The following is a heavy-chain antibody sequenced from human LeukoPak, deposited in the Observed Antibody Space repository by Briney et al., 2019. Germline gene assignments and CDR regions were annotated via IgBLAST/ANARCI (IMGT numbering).Heavy chain of an antibody. CDR3: ARWGREGNWFDP. D-gene: IGHD5-24*01. J-gene: IGHJ5*02. V-gene: IGHV4-59*01. CDR1: VGSLSSSY. CDR2: IYYSGST. Sequence: SETLSLTCTVSVGSLSSSYWSWIRQPPRKGLEWIGYIYYSGSTNYNPSLKSRVTISVDTSKNQFSLKLSSVTAADTAVYYCARWGREGNWFDPWGQGTLVTVSS.